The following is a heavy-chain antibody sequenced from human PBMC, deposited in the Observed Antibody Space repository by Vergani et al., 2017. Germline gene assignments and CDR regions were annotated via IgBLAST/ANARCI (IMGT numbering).Heavy chain of an antibody. CDR1: GFTLSSHA. J-gene: IGHJ6*03. CDR3: ARSGYCAHGVCYMTYYYYMDV. Sequence: QVQLVESGGGVVQPGRSLRLSCAGSGFTLSSHAMHWVRQAPGKGLEWLAFIWYDGSKEYYADSVKGRFTISRDNSKNTLYLQMNNLRAADTAVYYCARSGYCAHGVCYMTYYYYMDVWGKGTAVTVSS. D-gene: IGHD2-8*01. CDR2: IWYDGSKE. V-gene: IGHV3-33*01.